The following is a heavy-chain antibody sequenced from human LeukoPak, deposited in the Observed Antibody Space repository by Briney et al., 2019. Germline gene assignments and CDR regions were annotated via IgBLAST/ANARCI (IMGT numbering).Heavy chain of an antibody. J-gene: IGHJ4*02. CDR1: GFTFDDHG. CDR3: ARDRSYGSFDY. Sequence: GGSPRLSCAASGFTFDDHGMNWVRQVPGKGLEWVSGLTGNGGNIGYADSVKGRFTISRDNAKNSLYLRMNSLRAEDTALYHCARDRSYGSFDYWSQGTLVTVSS. CDR2: LTGNGGNI. V-gene: IGHV3-20*01. D-gene: IGHD5-18*01.